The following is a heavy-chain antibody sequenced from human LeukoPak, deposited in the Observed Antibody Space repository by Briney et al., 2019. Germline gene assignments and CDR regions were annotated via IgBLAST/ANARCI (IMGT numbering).Heavy chain of an antibody. D-gene: IGHD2-21*01. Sequence: PSETLSLTCIVSGGSISSGGYYRSWIRQNPGEGLEWIGYIYYSGSTYYNPSLKSRVTISVDTSKNQFSLKLSSVTAADTAVYYCARVGDDEPLVEIWGQGTMVTVSS. CDR3: ARVGDDEPLVEI. J-gene: IGHJ3*02. CDR2: IYYSGST. V-gene: IGHV4-31*03. CDR1: GGSISSGGYY.